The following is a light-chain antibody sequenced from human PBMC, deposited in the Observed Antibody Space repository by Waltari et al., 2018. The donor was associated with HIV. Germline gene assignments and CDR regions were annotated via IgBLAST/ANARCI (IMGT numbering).Light chain of an antibody. Sequence: SYELTQPPSVSVSPGQTARITCSGDALPKKYAYWYQQKPGQAPVLVIYKDNERPSGIPERFSGPSSWTTVTLTISGVQAEDDADYYCQSADSTTTDSWVFGGGTNLTVL. CDR1: ALPKKY. CDR2: KDN. J-gene: IGLJ3*02. CDR3: QSADSTTTDSWV. V-gene: IGLV3-25*03.